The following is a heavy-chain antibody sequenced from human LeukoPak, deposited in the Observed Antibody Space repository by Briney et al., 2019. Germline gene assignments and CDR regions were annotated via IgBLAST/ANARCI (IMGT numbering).Heavy chain of an antibody. V-gene: IGHV7-4-1*02. D-gene: IGHD3-9*01. Sequence: ASVKVSCKASGYTFTSYAMNWVRQAPGQGLEWMGWINTNTGNPTYAQGFTGRFVFSLDTSVSTAYLQISSLKAEDTAVYYCARESVDTYYDILTGYIYWGQGTLVTVSS. CDR1: GYTFTSYA. CDR2: INTNTGNP. J-gene: IGHJ4*02. CDR3: ARESVDTYYDILTGYIY.